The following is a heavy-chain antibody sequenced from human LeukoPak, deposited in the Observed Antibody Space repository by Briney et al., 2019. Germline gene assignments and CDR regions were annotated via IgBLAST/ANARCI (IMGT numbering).Heavy chain of an antibody. CDR3: TRSLRYFDWLPTEAFDI. CDR2: ISGSAGST. D-gene: IGHD3-9*01. J-gene: IGHJ3*02. CDR1: GFTFSSYA. Sequence: GGSLRLSCAASGFTFSSYAMSWVRQAPGKGLEWVSAISGSAGSTYSADSVKGRFTISRDNSKNTLYLQMNSLRAEDTAVYYCTRSLRYFDWLPTEAFDIWGQGTMVTVSS. V-gene: IGHV3-23*01.